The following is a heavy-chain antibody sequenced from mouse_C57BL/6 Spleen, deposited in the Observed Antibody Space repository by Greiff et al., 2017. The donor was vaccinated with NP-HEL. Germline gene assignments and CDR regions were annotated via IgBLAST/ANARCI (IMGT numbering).Heavy chain of an antibody. CDR1: GFTFSDYY. V-gene: IGHV5-16*01. CDR3: ARVDYYGSSYGFAY. D-gene: IGHD1-1*01. J-gene: IGHJ3*01. Sequence: EVKLVESEGGLVQPGSSMKLSCTASGFTFSDYYMAWVRQVPEKGLEWVANINYDGSSTYYLDSLKSRFIISRDNAKNILYLQMSSLKSEDTATYYCARVDYYGSSYGFAYWGQGTLVTVSA. CDR2: INYDGSST.